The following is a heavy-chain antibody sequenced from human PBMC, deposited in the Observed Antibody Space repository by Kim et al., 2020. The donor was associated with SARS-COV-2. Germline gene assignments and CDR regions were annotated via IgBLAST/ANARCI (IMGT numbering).Heavy chain of an antibody. V-gene: IGHV1-3*01. CDR3: ARGPDYDILTGYPKGDAFDI. CDR1: GYTFTSYA. J-gene: IGHJ3*02. CDR2: INAGNGNT. Sequence: ASVKVSCKASGYTFTSYAMHWVRQAPGQRLEWMGWINAGNGNTKYSQKFQGRVTITRDTSASTAYMELSSLRSEDTAVYYCARGPDYDILTGYPKGDAFDIWGQGTMVTVSS. D-gene: IGHD3-9*01.